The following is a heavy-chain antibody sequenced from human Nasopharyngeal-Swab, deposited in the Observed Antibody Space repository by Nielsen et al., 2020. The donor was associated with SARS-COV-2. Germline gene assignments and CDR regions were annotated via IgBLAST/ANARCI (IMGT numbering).Heavy chain of an antibody. D-gene: IGHD2-2*03. CDR3: LRGMAGYGWLDP. CDR1: GFSISGYW. Sequence: GESLKISCAASGFSISGYWMHWVRQAPGKGLVWVSRISSDGGANYADSATGRFTISRDNAKNTVYLQMNSLRGKDTAVYYCLRGMAGYGWLDPWGQGIL. J-gene: IGHJ5*02. CDR2: ISSDGGA. V-gene: IGHV3-74*01.